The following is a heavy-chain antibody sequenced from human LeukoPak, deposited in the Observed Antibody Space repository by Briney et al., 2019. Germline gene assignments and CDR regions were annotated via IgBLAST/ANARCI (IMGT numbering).Heavy chain of an antibody. CDR1: GGSISSSSYY. D-gene: IGHD6-13*01. J-gene: IGHJ2*01. Sequence: SETLSLTCTVSGGSISSSSYYWGWIRQPPGKGLEWIGSIYYSGSTYYNPSLKSRVTISVDTYKNQFSLKLSSVTDADTAVYYCARGRVGKVAAAGGSNYWYFDLWGRGTLVTVSS. V-gene: IGHV4-39*07. CDR2: IYYSGST. CDR3: ARGRVGKVAAAGGSNYWYFDL.